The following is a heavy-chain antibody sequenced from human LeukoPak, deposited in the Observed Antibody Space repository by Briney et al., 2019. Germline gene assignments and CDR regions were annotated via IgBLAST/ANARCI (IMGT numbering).Heavy chain of an antibody. D-gene: IGHD2-15*01. CDR1: GYTFTGYY. V-gene: IGHV1-2*02. Sequence: GASVKVSCKASGYTFTGYYMHWVRQAPGQGLEWMGWINPNSGGTNYARKFQGRVTMTRDTSISTAYMELSRLRSGDTAVYYCARAREEDCSGGSCYKGRYNWFDPWGQGTLVTVSS. CDR2: INPNSGGT. CDR3: ARAREEDCSGGSCYKGRYNWFDP. J-gene: IGHJ5*02.